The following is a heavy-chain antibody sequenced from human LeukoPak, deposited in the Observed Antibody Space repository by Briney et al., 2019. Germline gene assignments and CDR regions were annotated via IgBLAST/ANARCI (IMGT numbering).Heavy chain of an antibody. CDR1: GFTFSSYG. CDR3: AKDPYDSSGYYFPGAFDI. Sequence: SGRSLRLSCAASGFTFSSYGMHWVRQAPGKGLEWVAVISYDGSNKYYADSVKGRFTISRDNSKNTLYLQMNSLRAEDTAVCYCAKDPYDSSGYYFPGAFDIWGQGTMVTVSS. J-gene: IGHJ3*02. D-gene: IGHD3-22*01. CDR2: ISYDGSNK. V-gene: IGHV3-30*18.